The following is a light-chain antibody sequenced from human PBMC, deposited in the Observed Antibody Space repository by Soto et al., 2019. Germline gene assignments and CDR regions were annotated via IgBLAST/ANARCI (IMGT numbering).Light chain of an antibody. CDR3: QQYNNWPRWT. CDR1: QSIGSN. J-gene: IGKJ1*01. V-gene: IGKV3-15*01. Sequence: EIVMTQSPATLSVSPGERATLSCWASQSIGSNLAWYQQRPGQGPRLLIYDASTRATAIPARFSGSGSGTDFTLTISSLQSEDFAVYYCQQYNNWPRWTFGQGTKVEIK. CDR2: DAS.